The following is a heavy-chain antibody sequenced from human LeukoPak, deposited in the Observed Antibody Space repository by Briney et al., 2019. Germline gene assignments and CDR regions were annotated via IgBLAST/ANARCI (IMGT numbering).Heavy chain of an antibody. J-gene: IGHJ3*02. D-gene: IGHD3-16*02. Sequence: GGSLRLSCAASGFTCITYVMSLVRQAPRKGLEWLSLILHNGDSTYYADSVKGRFTISRDNSKNTLYLQMNSLRAEDTAVYYCARLSSFAFDIWGQGTMVTVSS. CDR1: GFTCITYV. CDR2: ILHNGDST. CDR3: ARLSSFAFDI. V-gene: IGHV3-23*01.